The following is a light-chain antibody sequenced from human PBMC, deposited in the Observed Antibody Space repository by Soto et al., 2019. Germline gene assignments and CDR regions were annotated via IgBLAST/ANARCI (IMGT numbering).Light chain of an antibody. CDR2: AAS. CDR1: QGIRSY. Sequence: DIQLTQSPSFLSASAGDRVTITCRASQGIRSYLAWYQQKPGRAPKLLIYAASTLQSGVPSRFSGSGSGTEFPLTISSLQPEDFATYYCQQLNSYPVTFGQGTKVEIK. CDR3: QQLNSYPVT. V-gene: IGKV1-9*01. J-gene: IGKJ1*01.